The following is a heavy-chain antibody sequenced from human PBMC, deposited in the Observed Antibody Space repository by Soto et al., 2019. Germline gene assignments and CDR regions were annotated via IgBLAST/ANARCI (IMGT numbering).Heavy chain of an antibody. J-gene: IGHJ6*02. V-gene: IGHV3-23*01. CDR2: IIDSGGST. D-gene: IGHD1-26*01. CDR1: GFTFSSCA. CDR3: GKGRSYYYYYGVDV. Sequence: PLGSLRLSCAASGFTFSSCAMGWVRQAPGKGLEWVSDIIDSGGSTYYADAVKGRFTISRDNSKSTLYLQMNSLRAEDTAVYYCGKGRSYYYYYGVDVWGQGTKVTVSS.